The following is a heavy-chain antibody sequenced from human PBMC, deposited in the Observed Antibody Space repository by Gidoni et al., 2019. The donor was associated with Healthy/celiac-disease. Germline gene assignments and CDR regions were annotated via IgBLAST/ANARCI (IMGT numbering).Heavy chain of an antibody. J-gene: IGHJ3*02. CDR1: GFTFGDSA. Sequence: EVQLVESGGGLVQPGRSLRLSCTASGFTFGDSALSWFRQAPGKGLEWVGFIRSKAYGGTTEYAASVKGRFTISRDDSKSSAYLQMNSLKTEDTAVYYCTREPDYWDSSGYALHAFDIWGQGTMVTVSS. CDR2: IRSKAYGGTT. V-gene: IGHV3-49*03. CDR3: TREPDYWDSSGYALHAFDI. D-gene: IGHD3-22*01.